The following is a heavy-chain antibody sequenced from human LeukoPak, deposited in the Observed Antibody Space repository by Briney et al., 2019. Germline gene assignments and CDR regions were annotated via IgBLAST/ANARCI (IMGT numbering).Heavy chain of an antibody. Sequence: PGGSLRLSCAASGLTFSSYSMNWVRQAPGKGLEWVSSISSSSSYIYYADSVKGRFTISRDNAKNSLYLQMNSLRAEDTAVYYCARSCSSTSCYSDYWGQGTLVTVSS. CDR3: ARSCSSTSCYSDY. CDR1: GLTFSSYS. V-gene: IGHV3-21*01. CDR2: ISSSSSYI. D-gene: IGHD2-2*02. J-gene: IGHJ4*02.